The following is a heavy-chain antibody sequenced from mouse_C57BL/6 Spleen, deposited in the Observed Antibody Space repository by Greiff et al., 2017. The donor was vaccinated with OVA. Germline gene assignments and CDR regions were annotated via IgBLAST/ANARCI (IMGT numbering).Heavy chain of an antibody. D-gene: IGHD1-1*01. CDR3: ARGSSPYYYAMDY. CDR1: GYTFTSYW. Sequence: QVQLQQPGAELVKPGASVKLSCKASGYTFTSYWMHWVKQRPGQGLEWIGMIHPNSGSTNYNEKFKSKATLTVDKSSSTAYMQHSSVTSEDSAVYYCARGSSPYYYAMDYWGQGTSVTVSS. J-gene: IGHJ4*01. CDR2: IHPNSGST. V-gene: IGHV1-64*01.